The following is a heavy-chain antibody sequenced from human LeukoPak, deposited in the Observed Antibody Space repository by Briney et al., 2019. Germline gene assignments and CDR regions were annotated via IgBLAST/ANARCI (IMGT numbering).Heavy chain of an antibody. D-gene: IGHD6-6*01. CDR2: ISAYNGNT. V-gene: IGHV1-18*01. CDR3: ARLPTIAARQNYYYYYGMDV. Sequence: ASVKVSCKASGYTFTNYGISWVRQAPGQGLEWMGWISAYNGNTNYAQKLQGRVTMTTDTSTSTAYMELRSLRSDDTAVYYCARLPTIAARQNYYYYYGMDVWGQGTTVTVSS. J-gene: IGHJ6*02. CDR1: GYTFTNYG.